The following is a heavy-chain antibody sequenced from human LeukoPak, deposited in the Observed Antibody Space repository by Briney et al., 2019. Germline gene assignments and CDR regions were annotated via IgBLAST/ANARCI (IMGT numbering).Heavy chain of an antibody. V-gene: IGHV3-23*01. CDR1: GFTFSSYA. J-gene: IGHJ4*02. CDR2: ISGSGGST. CDR3: ATEGGSLEKINY. Sequence: PGGSLRLSCAASGFTFSSYAMSWVRQAPGKGLEWVSAISGSGGSTYYADSVKGRFTISRDNSKNTLYLQVNSLRAEDTAVYYCATEGGSLEKINYWGQGTLVTVSS. D-gene: IGHD5-24*01.